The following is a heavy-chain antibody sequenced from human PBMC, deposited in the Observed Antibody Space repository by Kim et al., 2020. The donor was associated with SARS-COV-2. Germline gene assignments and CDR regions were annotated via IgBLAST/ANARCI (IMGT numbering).Heavy chain of an antibody. D-gene: IGHD4-17*01. Sequence: GGSLRLSCAVSGFTFSAYAMHWVRQPPGRGLEWVAYMSYDGTDKSHADSVKGRFTISRDNSNLYLQMDSLRAEDTAVYYCVRNADGGPYYFDYWGQGTL. V-gene: IGHV3-30*04. CDR1: GFTFSAYA. J-gene: IGHJ4*02. CDR3: VRNADGGPYYFDY. CDR2: MSYDGTDK.